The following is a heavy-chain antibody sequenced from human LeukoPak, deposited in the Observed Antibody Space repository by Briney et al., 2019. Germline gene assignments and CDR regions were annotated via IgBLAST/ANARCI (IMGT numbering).Heavy chain of an antibody. V-gene: IGHV3-21*01. Sequence: GGSLRLSCAVSGFTFSSYSMNWVRQAPGKGLEWVSSISSSSSYIYYADSVKGRFTISRDNAKNSLYLQMNSLRAEDTAVYYCARQGQAVAIDYWGQGTLVTVSS. CDR1: GFTFSSYS. CDR2: ISSSSSYI. J-gene: IGHJ4*02. D-gene: IGHD2-15*01. CDR3: ARQGQAVAIDY.